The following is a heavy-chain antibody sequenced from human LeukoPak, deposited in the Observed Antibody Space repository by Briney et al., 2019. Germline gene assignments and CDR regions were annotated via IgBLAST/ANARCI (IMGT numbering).Heavy chain of an antibody. Sequence: SVKVSCKASGGTFSSYAISWVRQAPGQGLEWMGGIIPIFGTANYAQKFQGRVTITADESTSTTYMELSSLRSEDTAVYYCARDTTGTTGVWGQGTMVTVSS. D-gene: IGHD1-1*01. CDR2: IIPIFGTA. V-gene: IGHV1-69*13. J-gene: IGHJ3*01. CDR3: ARDTTGTTGV. CDR1: GGTFSSYA.